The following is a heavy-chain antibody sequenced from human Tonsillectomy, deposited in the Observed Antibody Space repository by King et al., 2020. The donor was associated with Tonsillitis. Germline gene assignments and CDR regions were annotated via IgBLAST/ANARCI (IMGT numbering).Heavy chain of an antibody. D-gene: IGHD6-13*01. V-gene: IGHV3-30*02. Sequence: QVQLVESGGGVVQPGGSLRLSCAASGFSFSNYGMHWVRQAPGKGLEWVAFIRYDGSNQYYADSVKGRFTISRDNSKNTLYLQMSSLRAEDTAVFYCAKAKTSKPPAGRISYYYGMDVWGQGTPVTGS. CDR3: AKAKTSKPPAGRISYYYGMDV. CDR2: IRYDGSNQ. CDR1: GFSFSNYG. J-gene: IGHJ6*02.